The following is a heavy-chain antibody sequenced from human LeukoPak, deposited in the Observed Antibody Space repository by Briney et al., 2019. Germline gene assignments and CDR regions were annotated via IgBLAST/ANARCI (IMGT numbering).Heavy chain of an antibody. V-gene: IGHV3-13*01. CDR3: ARLYSGSYSFDY. J-gene: IGHJ4*02. D-gene: IGHD1-26*01. CDR1: GFTFSSYD. Sequence: GGSLRLSCAASGFTFSSYDMHWVRQATGKGLEWVSAIGTAGDTYYPGSVKGRFTISRENAKNSLYLQMSSLRAGDTAVYYCARLYSGSYSFDYWGQGTLDTVSS. CDR2: IGTAGDT.